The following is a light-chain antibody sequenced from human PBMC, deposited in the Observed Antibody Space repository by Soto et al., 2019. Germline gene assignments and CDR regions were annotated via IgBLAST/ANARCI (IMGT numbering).Light chain of an antibody. CDR1: SSDGGGYNY. Sequence: SLTHPASFSVAPGHAGRISCTGTSSDGGGYNYVSWYQQHPDKAPKLIIYAVTNRPSGVSIRFSGSKSGNTAPLTISGLQAEDEPDYLRSSYKSNSTDVLGTGTTLLVL. V-gene: IGLV2-14*01. CDR3: SSYKSNSTDV. J-gene: IGLJ1*01. CDR2: AVT.